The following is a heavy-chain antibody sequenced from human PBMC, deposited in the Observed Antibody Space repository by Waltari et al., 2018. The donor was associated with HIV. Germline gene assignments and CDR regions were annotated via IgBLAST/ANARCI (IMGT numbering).Heavy chain of an antibody. D-gene: IGHD5-12*01. V-gene: IGHV3-74*01. J-gene: IGHJ4*02. CDR2: LNKPGTST. CDR3: TRGLWSGYEYYFDS. Sequence: EVQLMESGGGLVQPGGSLRLSCAASGFTFTNYWIHWVRQAPGKGLGWVSRLNKPGTSTDYADSVECRFTVSRDNAKSTVYLQMNSLRAEDTAVYYCTRGLWSGYEYYFDSWGQGTLVTVSS. CDR1: GFTFTNYW.